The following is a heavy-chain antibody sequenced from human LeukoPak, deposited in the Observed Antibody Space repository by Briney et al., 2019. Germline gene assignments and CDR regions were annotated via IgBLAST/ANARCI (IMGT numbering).Heavy chain of an antibody. D-gene: IGHD2-2*01. V-gene: IGHV4-34*01. Sequence: TSETLSLTCAVYGGSFSGYYWSWIRQPPGKGLEWIGEINHSGSTNHNPSLKSRVTISVDTSKNQFSLKLSSVTAADTAVYYCARAAAALDAFDIWGQGTMVTVSS. CDR2: INHSGST. J-gene: IGHJ3*02. CDR1: GGSFSGYY. CDR3: ARAAAALDAFDI.